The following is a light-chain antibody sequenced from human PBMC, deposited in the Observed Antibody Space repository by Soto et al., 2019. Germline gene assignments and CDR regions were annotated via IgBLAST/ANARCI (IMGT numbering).Light chain of an antibody. Sequence: EIVMTQSPATLSVSPGERATLSCRASQTVRNNYLAWYQQKPGQAPSLLIYDAASRATGIPDRFSGSGSGTEFTLTISSLQSEDFAVYYCQQYNNWPPLTFGQGTRLEI. CDR3: QQYNNWPPLT. CDR1: QTVRNN. CDR2: DAA. V-gene: IGKV3D-15*01. J-gene: IGKJ5*01.